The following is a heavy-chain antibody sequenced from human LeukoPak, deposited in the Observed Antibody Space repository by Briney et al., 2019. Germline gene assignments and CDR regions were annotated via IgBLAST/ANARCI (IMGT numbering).Heavy chain of an antibody. CDR2: ISYDGSNK. V-gene: IGHV3-30*04. Sequence: PGGSLRLSCAASGFTFSSYAMHWVRQAPGKGLEWVAVISYDGSNKYYADSVKGRFTISRDNSKNTLYLQMNSLRAEDTAVYYCARTGGGTQLWNEDYWGQGTLVTVSS. J-gene: IGHJ4*02. CDR3: ARTGGGTQLWNEDY. D-gene: IGHD5-18*01. CDR1: GFTFSSYA.